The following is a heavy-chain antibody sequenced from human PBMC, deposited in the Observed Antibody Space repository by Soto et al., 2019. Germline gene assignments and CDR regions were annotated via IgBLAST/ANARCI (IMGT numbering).Heavy chain of an antibody. CDR1: GYTFTSYG. CDR3: ARESYYDRVRFFGY. Sequence: QVQLVQSGAEVKKPGASVKVSCKASGYTFTSYGISWVRQAPGQGLERVGRISAYHGNTKYAKKLRGRVTMTTDTSTSKAYMELKSRRPGDTAVYYCARESYYDRVRFFGYWGQGNLVTV. D-gene: IGHD3-22*01. J-gene: IGHJ4*02. CDR2: ISAYHGNT. V-gene: IGHV1-18*01.